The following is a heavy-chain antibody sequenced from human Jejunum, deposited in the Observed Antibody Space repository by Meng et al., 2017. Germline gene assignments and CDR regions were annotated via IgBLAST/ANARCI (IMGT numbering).Heavy chain of an antibody. CDR3: AKDGYRSGIYPSLDY. CDR2: ISARDGST. J-gene: IGHJ4*02. V-gene: IGHV3-23*04. D-gene: IGHD6-19*01. Sequence: GQLVGSGGGLVQPGGSLRLSCAASGFTFSNYDMIWVRQAPGKGLEWVSGISARDGSTYYSDSVKGRFTISRDESESTLYLQMSSLRDEDTAIYYCAKDGYRSGIYPSLDYWGQGVLVTVSS. CDR1: GFTFSNYD.